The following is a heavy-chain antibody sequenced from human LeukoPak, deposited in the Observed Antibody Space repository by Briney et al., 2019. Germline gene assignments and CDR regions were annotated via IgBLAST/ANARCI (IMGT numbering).Heavy chain of an antibody. CDR2: ISDGGGYT. CDR3: TKGVLGYSVPFFDC. CDR1: GFTFINYV. J-gene: IGHJ4*02. V-gene: IGHV3-23*01. Sequence: QTGGSLRLSCAASGFTFINYVMSWARQAPGKGLEWVSSISDGGGYTYYADSVKGRFTISRDNSKNTLYLQMNSLRAEDTAVYYCTKGVLGYSVPFFDCWGQGALVTVSS. D-gene: IGHD3-10*02.